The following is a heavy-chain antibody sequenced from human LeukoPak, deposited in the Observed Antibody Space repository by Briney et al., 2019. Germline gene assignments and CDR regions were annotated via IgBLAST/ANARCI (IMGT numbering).Heavy chain of an antibody. V-gene: IGHV3-33*06. CDR2: IWNDGSNK. J-gene: IGHJ4*02. Sequence: GGSLRLSCATSGFTFSHYGMHWVRQAPGKGLEWVAVIWNDGSNKYYGDSVKGRFTISRDNSKNTLYLQMNSLTVEDTAVYYCAKDYLFDYWGQGTLVTVSS. CDR3: AKDYLFDY. CDR1: GFTFSHYG.